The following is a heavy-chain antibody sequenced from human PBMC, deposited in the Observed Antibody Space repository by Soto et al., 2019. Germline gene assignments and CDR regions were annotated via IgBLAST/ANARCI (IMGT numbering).Heavy chain of an antibody. CDR1: GFTFSSYW. J-gene: IGHJ4*02. V-gene: IGHV3-7*01. Sequence: GGSLRLSCAASGFTFSSYWMSWVRQAPGKGLEWVANIKQDGSEKYYVDSVKGRFTISRDNAKNSLYLQMNSLRAEDTAVYYCARGGNALYYDFWSGYKTTFDYWGQGTLVTVSS. CDR3: ARGGNALYYDFWSGYKTTFDY. D-gene: IGHD3-3*01. CDR2: IKQDGSEK.